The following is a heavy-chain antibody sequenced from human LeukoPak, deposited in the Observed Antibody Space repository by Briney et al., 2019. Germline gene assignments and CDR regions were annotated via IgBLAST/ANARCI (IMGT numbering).Heavy chain of an antibody. V-gene: IGHV4-30-2*01. D-gene: IGHD3-10*01. J-gene: IGHJ6*02. Sequence: PSETLSLTCAVSGGSISSGGYSWSWIRQPPGKGLEWIGYTYHSGSTYYNPSLKSRVTISVDRSKNQFSLKLSSVTAADTAVYYCARGGLVRDLDYYYYYGMDVWGQGTTVTVSS. CDR1: GGSISSGGYS. CDR3: ARGGLVRDLDYYYYYGMDV. CDR2: TYHSGST.